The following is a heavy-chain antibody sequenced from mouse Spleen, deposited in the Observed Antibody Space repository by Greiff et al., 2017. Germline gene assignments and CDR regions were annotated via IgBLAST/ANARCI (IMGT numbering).Heavy chain of an antibody. CDR1: GYAFSSYW. CDR2: IYPGDGDT. D-gene: IGHD2-1*01. J-gene: IGHJ1*01. Sequence: VQLQESGAELVKPGASVKISCKASGYAFSSYWMNWVKQRPGKGLEWIGQIYPGDGDTNYNGKFKGKATLTADKSSSTAYMQLSSLTSEDSAVYFCARWELLLWGFDVWGAGTTVTVSS. CDR3: ARWELLLWGFDV. V-gene: IGHV1-80*01.